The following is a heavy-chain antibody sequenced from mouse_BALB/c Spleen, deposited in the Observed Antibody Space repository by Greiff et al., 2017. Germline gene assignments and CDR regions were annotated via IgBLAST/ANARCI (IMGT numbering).Heavy chain of an antibody. D-gene: IGHD1-1*01. V-gene: IGHV5-12-1*01. Sequence: EVKLQESGGGLVKPGGSLKLSCAASGFAFSSYDMSWVRQTPEKRLEWVAYISSGGGSTYYPDTVKGRFTISRDNAKNTLYLQMSSLKSEDTAMYYCARHRYYGYIDYWGQGTTLTVSS. J-gene: IGHJ2*01. CDR3: ARHRYYGYIDY. CDR1: GFAFSSYD. CDR2: ISSGGGST.